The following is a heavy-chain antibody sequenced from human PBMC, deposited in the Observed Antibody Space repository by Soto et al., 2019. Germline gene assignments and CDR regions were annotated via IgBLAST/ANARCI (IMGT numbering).Heavy chain of an antibody. CDR3: AKNRGHEPPYYSDS. CDR2: IYGGGDGT. V-gene: IGHV3-23*01. Sequence: EVLLLESGGGLVQPGGSLRLSCAASGFTFSNYAVNWVRRAPGKGLEWVSTIYGGGDGTHYADSVQGRFTISRDNSKNTLYLQMNSLRAEDTAVYYCAKNRGHEPPYYSDSWGQGTLVTVSS. J-gene: IGHJ4*02. CDR1: GFTFSNYA.